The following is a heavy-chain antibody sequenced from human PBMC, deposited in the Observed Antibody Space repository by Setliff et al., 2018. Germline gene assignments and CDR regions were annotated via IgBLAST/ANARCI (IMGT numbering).Heavy chain of an antibody. D-gene: IGHD5-12*01. Sequence: SETLSLTCTVSGESIRSSNWWNWVRQPPGKGLEWIGDIYQSGTTNYNPSLKSRVTISADTSKNQFSLKLKSVTAADTAVYYCARDRVIVASGRRGFYFDYWGHGTQVTVSS. V-gene: IGHV4-4*02. CDR1: GESIRSSNW. CDR2: IYQSGTT. J-gene: IGHJ4*01. CDR3: ARDRVIVASGRRGFYFDY.